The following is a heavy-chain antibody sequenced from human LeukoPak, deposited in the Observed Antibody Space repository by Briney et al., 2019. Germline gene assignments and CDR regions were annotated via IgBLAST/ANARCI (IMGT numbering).Heavy chain of an antibody. D-gene: IGHD3-10*01. Sequence: PVTVSCKASGGTFSSYAISWVRQAPGQGLEWMGRIIPILGIANYAQKFQGRVTITADKSTSTAYMELSSLRSEDTAAYYCARAFGRYGSGSYSRVFDYWGQGTLVTVSS. CDR2: IIPILGIA. V-gene: IGHV1-69*04. CDR3: ARAFGRYGSGSYSRVFDY. CDR1: GGTFSSYA. J-gene: IGHJ4*02.